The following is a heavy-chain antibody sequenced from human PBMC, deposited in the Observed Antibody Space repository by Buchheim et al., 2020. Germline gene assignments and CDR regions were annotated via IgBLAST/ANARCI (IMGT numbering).Heavy chain of an antibody. CDR3: ARDREYCTNGVCYPSYYYYGMDV. D-gene: IGHD2-8*01. Sequence: QVQLQQWGAGLLKPSETLSLTCAVYGGSFSGYYWSWIRQPPGKGLEWIGEINHSGSTNYNPSLKSRVTISVDTSKNQFSLKLSSVTAADTAVYYCARDREYCTNGVCYPSYYYYGMDVWGQGTT. J-gene: IGHJ6*02. V-gene: IGHV4-34*01. CDR2: INHSGST. CDR1: GGSFSGYY.